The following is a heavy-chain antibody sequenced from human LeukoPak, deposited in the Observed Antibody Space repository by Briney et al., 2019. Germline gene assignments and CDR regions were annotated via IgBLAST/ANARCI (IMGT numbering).Heavy chain of an antibody. D-gene: IGHD1-26*01. CDR1: GFTFSSNA. V-gene: IGHV3-30-3*01. CDR3: ARDSPSGTDY. Sequence: GGSLRLSCAASGFTFSSNAMHWVRQAPGKGLEWVAVISYDGSSKYYADSVKGRFTISRDNAKNSLYLQMNSLRAEDTAVYYCARDSPSGTDYWGQGTLVTVSS. J-gene: IGHJ4*02. CDR2: ISYDGSSK.